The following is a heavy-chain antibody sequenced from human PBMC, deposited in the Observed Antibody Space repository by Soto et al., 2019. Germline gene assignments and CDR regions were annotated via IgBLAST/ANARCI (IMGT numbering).Heavy chain of an antibody. Sequence: QVQLVQSGSEVKEPGASVKVSCKASGYTFTGYYVLWVRQAPGQGPECMGWINPYTGGTNYAQKFQGRVTMTRDTSISTAYMELSKLISDDTGVYYCATQFHHCGGDCYRGHYFGMDVWGQGTTVTVSS. CDR3: ATQFHHCGGDCYRGHYFGMDV. CDR1: GYTFTGYY. D-gene: IGHD2-21*02. CDR2: INPYTGGT. V-gene: IGHV1-2*02. J-gene: IGHJ6*02.